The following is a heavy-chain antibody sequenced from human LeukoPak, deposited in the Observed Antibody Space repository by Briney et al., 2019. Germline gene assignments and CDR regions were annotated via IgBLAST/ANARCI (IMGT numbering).Heavy chain of an antibody. Sequence: TSETLSLTCAVYGGSFSGYYWSWIRQPPGKGLEWIGEINHSGSTNYNPSLKSRVTISVDTSKNQFSLKLSSVTAADTAVYYCARAKLLLLPRDYWGQGTLVTVSS. J-gene: IGHJ4*02. CDR2: INHSGST. CDR3: ARAKLLLLPRDY. CDR1: GGSFSGYY. V-gene: IGHV4-34*01. D-gene: IGHD3-10*01.